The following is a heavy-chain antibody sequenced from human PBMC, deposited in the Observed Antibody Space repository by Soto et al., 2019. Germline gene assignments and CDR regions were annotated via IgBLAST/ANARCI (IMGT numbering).Heavy chain of an antibody. D-gene: IGHD2-15*01. CDR3: AGLQEGY. CDR2: IGTAGDT. J-gene: IGHJ4*02. Sequence: EVQLVESGGGLVQPGGSLRLSCAASGFTFSSYDMHWVRQATGKGLEWVSAIGTAGDTYYPGSVKGRFTISRENAKKSLYLQMNSLRAEVTAVYYCAGLQEGYWGQGTLVTVSS. CDR1: GFTFSSYD. V-gene: IGHV3-13*01.